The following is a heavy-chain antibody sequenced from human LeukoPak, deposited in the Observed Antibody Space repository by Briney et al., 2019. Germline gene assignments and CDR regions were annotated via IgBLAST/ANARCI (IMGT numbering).Heavy chain of an antibody. Sequence: SETLSLTCSVSGSSIIDYYWTWIRQSPGNAPEWIGYTHYGGSSGSSPSLKSRVTMSVDASKSQLSLKLSSVTVADTAVYYCARASLRSSDGAFYYMDVWGTGTTVTVSS. CDR1: GSSIIDYY. D-gene: IGHD3-22*01. J-gene: IGHJ6*03. CDR2: THYGGSS. V-gene: IGHV4-59*12. CDR3: ARASLRSSDGAFYYMDV.